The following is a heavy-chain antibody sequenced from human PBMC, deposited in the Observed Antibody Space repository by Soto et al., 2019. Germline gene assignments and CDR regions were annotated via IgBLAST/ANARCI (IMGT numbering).Heavy chain of an antibody. Sequence: EVQLVESGGGLVQPGGSLRLSCAASGFTFSSYSMNWVRQAPGKGLEWVSYISSSSSTIYYADSVKGRFTISRDNAKNSLYLQMNSLRAEDTAVYYCARAVTVLLWFGELSLPDYWGQGTLVTVSS. D-gene: IGHD3-10*01. CDR2: ISSSSSTI. J-gene: IGHJ4*02. CDR3: ARAVTVLLWFGELSLPDY. V-gene: IGHV3-48*01. CDR1: GFTFSSYS.